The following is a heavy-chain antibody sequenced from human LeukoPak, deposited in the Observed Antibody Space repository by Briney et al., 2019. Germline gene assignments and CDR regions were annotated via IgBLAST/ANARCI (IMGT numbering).Heavy chain of an antibody. J-gene: IGHJ4*02. CDR1: GGSISSYY. Sequence: PSETLSLTCTVAGGSISSYYWSWIRQPAGKGLEWIGRIYTSGSTNYNPSLKSRVTISVDKSKNQFSLKLSSVTAADTAVYYCARDQGYSGYDRMFDYWGQGTLVTVSS. D-gene: IGHD5-12*01. CDR2: IYTSGST. V-gene: IGHV4-4*07. CDR3: ARDQGYSGYDRMFDY.